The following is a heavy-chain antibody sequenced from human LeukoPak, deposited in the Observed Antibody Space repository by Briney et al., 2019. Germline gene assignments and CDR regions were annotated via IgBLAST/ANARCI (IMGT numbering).Heavy chain of an antibody. D-gene: IGHD6-13*01. CDR2: ISGSDGST. V-gene: IGHV3-23*01. CDR1: GFTFSSYA. CDR3: AKSGRTGITAADLDY. Sequence: GGPLRLSCAASGFTFSSYAMNWVRQAPGKGLEWVSAISGSDGSTYYTDSVKGRFTISRDNSKNTLYLQMSSLGAEDTAVYYCAKSGRTGITAADLDYWGQGTLVTVSS. J-gene: IGHJ4*02.